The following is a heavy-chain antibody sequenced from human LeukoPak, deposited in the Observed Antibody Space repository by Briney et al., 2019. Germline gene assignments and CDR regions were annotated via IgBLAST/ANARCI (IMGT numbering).Heavy chain of an antibody. V-gene: IGHV4-30-2*01. CDR1: GGSISSGGYY. CDR2: IYHSGST. J-gene: IGHJ4*02. Sequence: PSETLSLTCTVSGGSISSGGYYWSWIRQPPGKGLEWIGYIYHSGSTYYNPSLKSRVTISVDRSENQFSLKLTSVTAADTAVYYCARGIDFWSGYLDYWGQGTLVTVSS. CDR3: ARGIDFWSGYLDY. D-gene: IGHD3-3*01.